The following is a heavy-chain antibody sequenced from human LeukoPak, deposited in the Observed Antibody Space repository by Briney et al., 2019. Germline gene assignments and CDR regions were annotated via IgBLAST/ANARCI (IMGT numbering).Heavy chain of an antibody. J-gene: IGHJ3*02. CDR2: ISYHGSNK. CDR1: GFTFSSYG. CDR3: AKDRGDYYDSSGYYSGGFDI. Sequence: GESLRLSCAASGFTFSSYGMHWVRQAPGKGLEWVAVISYHGSNKYYADSVKGRFTISRDNSKSTLYLQMNSLRAEDTAVYYCAKDRGDYYDSSGYYSGGFDIWGQGTMVTVSS. D-gene: IGHD3-22*01. V-gene: IGHV3-30*18.